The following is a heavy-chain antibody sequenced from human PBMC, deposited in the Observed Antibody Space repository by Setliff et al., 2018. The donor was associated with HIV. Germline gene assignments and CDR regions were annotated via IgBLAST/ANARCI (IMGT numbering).Heavy chain of an antibody. CDR1: GYTSTSFS. CDR2: INPSGDVI. V-gene: IGHV1-46*01. J-gene: IGHJ6*02. Sequence: ASVKVSCKASGYTSTSFSLHWVRPAPGQGLEWMGIINPSGDVIRYAQKFQGRVTMTRDTSTSTVYMDLSSLRSEDTAVYYCASPSFGDVDYYYGMDVWGQGTTVTVSS. CDR3: ASPSFGDVDYYYGMDV. D-gene: IGHD3-10*01.